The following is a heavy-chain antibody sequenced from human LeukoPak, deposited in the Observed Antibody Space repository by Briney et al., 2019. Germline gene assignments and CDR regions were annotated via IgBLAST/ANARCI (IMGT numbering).Heavy chain of an antibody. CDR2: ISPDGSER. Sequence: GGSLRLSCAASGFTFSDYWMSWVRQAPGKGLEWVANISPDGSERYYVDSAKGRFTISRDNAKKSLYLQMDSLRAEDTAVYHCARATYSGPGHWGQGTPVSVSS. J-gene: IGHJ4*02. CDR3: ARATYSGPGH. CDR1: GFTFSDYW. V-gene: IGHV3-7*04. D-gene: IGHD3-16*01.